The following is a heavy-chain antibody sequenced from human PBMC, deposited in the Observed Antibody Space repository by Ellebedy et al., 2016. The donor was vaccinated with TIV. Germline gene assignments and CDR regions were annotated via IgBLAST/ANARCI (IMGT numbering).Heavy chain of an antibody. CDR3: ARVRYQLLLFPLDDAFDI. V-gene: IGHV3-30*03. J-gene: IGHJ3*02. Sequence: GESLKISCAASGFIFSSYGMHWVRQAPGKGLDWVAVTSDDEGDKNYADSVKGRFTISRDNSKNTLYLQMNSLSAEDTAVYYCARVRYQLLLFPLDDAFDIWGQGAMVTVSS. CDR1: GFIFSSYG. D-gene: IGHD2-2*01. CDR2: TSDDEGDK.